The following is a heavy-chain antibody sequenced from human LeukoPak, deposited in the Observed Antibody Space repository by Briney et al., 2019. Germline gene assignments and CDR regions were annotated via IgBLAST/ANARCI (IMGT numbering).Heavy chain of an antibody. D-gene: IGHD1-20*01. CDR2: IYPGDSDT. CDR3: ARHVWVTGTPKSYYYYGMDV. V-gene: IGHV5-51*01. CDR1: GYSLTSYW. J-gene: IGHJ6*02. Sequence: GESLEISCKASGYSLTSYWIGWVRLMPGKGLEWMGIIYPGDSDTRYSPSFQGQVTISADKSISTAYLQWSSLKASDTAMYYCARHVWVTGTPKSYYYYGMDVWGQGTTVTVSS.